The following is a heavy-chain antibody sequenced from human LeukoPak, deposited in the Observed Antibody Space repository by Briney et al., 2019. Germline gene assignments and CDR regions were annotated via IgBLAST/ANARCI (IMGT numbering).Heavy chain of an antibody. D-gene: IGHD3-10*01. J-gene: IGHJ4*02. V-gene: IGHV1-69*05. Sequence: SVKVSCKASGGTFSSYAISWVRQAPGQGLEWMGGIIPIFGTANYAQKFQGRVTMTRDTSTSTVYMELSSLRSEDTAVYYCARGVVTGDYFDYWGQGTLVTVSS. CDR1: GGTFSSYA. CDR3: ARGVVTGDYFDY. CDR2: IIPIFGTA.